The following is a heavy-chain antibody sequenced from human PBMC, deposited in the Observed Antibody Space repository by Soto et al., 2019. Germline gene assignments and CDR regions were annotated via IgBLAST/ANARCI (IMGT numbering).Heavy chain of an antibody. CDR1: GFTFSSYS. CDR3: ARGRSLNTNMDY. J-gene: IGHJ4*02. Sequence: EVQLVESGGGLVKPGESLRLSCAASGFTFSSYSMNWVRQAPGKGLEWVSSISSSRGYASYADSVKGRFTISRDNAKNSLYLQMDSLRAEDTAVYYCARGRSLNTNMDYWGQGTLVTVSS. D-gene: IGHD2-15*01. V-gene: IGHV3-21*01. CDR2: ISSSRGYA.